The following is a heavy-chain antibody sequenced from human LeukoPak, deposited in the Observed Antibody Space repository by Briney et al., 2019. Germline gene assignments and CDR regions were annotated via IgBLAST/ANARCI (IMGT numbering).Heavy chain of an antibody. Sequence: GGSLRLSCAASGFTFDDYAMHWVRQAPGKGLEWVSLISGDGGNTYYADSVKGRFTISRDNSKKSLYLQMNSLRAEDTAVYYCARDFEAPSNCWGQGTLVTVSS. CDR3: ARDFEAPSNC. CDR1: GFTFDDYA. D-gene: IGHD3-9*01. CDR2: ISGDGGNT. V-gene: IGHV3-43*02. J-gene: IGHJ4*02.